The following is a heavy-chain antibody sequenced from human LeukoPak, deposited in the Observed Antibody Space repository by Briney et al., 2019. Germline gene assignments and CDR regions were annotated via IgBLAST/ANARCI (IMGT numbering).Heavy chain of an antibody. CDR1: GGSLSSGGYY. CDR2: IYTSGST. D-gene: IGHD3-22*01. V-gene: IGHV4-61*02. J-gene: IGHJ3*02. Sequence: SETLSLTCTVSGGSLSSGGYYWSWIRQPAGKGLEWIGRIYTSGSTNYNPSLKSRVTISVDTSKNQFSLKLSSVTAADTAVYYCARGYYDDAFDIWGQGTMVTVSS. CDR3: ARGYYDDAFDI.